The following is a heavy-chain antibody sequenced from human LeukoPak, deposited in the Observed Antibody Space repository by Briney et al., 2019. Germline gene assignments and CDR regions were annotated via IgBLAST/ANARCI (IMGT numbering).Heavy chain of an antibody. D-gene: IGHD3-10*01. Sequence: SVKVSCKASGGTFSSYAISWVRQAPGQGLEWMGGIIPIFGTANYAQKFQGRGTITTDESTSTAYMELSSLRSEDTAVYYCASPRYGSGSAAHWFDPWGQGTLVTVSS. CDR2: IIPIFGTA. J-gene: IGHJ5*02. CDR3: ASPRYGSGSAAHWFDP. V-gene: IGHV1-69*05. CDR1: GGTFSSYA.